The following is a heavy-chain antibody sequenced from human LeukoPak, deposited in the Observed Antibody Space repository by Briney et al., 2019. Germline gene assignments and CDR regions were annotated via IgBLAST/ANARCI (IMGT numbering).Heavy chain of an antibody. V-gene: IGHV1-46*01. CDR2: INPTGGST. D-gene: IGHD3-22*01. CDR1: GYTFPSYF. Sequence: ASVKVSCKASGYTFPSYFMHWVRQAPGQGLEWMGIINPTGGSTTYAQKFQGRVTMTRDTSTSTVYMELSSLRSEDTAVYYCARGPNYYDSSGYYYPFDYWGQGTLVTVSS. CDR3: ARGPNYYDSSGYYYPFDY. J-gene: IGHJ4*02.